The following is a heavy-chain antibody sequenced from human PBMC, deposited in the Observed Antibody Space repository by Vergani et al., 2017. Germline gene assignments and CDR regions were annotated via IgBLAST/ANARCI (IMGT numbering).Heavy chain of an antibody. Sequence: QVQLVQSGAEVKKPGSSVKVSCRASGGTFSSYAISWVRQAPGQGLEWMGRIIPIFGTANYAQKFQGRVTITADESTSTAYMELSSLRSEDTAVYYCARDRGYYYDSSGYGTDYWGQGTLVTVSS. D-gene: IGHD3-22*01. V-gene: IGHV1-69*13. J-gene: IGHJ4*02. CDR1: GGTFSSYA. CDR2: IIPIFGTA. CDR3: ARDRGYYYDSSGYGTDY.